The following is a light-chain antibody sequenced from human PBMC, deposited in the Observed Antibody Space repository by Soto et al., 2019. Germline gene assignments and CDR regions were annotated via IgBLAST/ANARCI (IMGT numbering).Light chain of an antibody. CDR3: QRYFTSPWT. Sequence: DIVMTQSPDSLAVSLGERATFNCKSSQSILDRSKNKYYLAWYQQKSGQPPKLLIYWASLRESGVPDRFTGSGSGTDFTLTISSLQAEDVAVYYCQRYFTSPWTFGQGTKVDIK. V-gene: IGKV4-1*01. CDR2: WAS. J-gene: IGKJ1*01. CDR1: QSILDRSKNKYY.